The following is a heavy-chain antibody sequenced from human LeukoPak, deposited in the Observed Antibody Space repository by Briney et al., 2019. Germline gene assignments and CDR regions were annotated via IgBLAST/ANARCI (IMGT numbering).Heavy chain of an antibody. V-gene: IGHV1-46*01. CDR1: GYTFTSYY. D-gene: IGHD6-6*01. CDR3: ASSWVNISPSSGFAFDI. CDR2: INPSGGST. Sequence: ASVKVSCKASGYTFTSYYMHWVRQAPGQGLEWMGIINPSGGSTSYAQKFQGRVTMTRDMSTSTVYMELRSLRSDDTAVYYCASSWVNISPSSGFAFDIWGQGTMVTVSS. J-gene: IGHJ3*02.